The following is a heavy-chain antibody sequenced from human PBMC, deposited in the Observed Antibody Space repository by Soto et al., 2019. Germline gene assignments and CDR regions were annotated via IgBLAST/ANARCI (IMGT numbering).Heavy chain of an antibody. V-gene: IGHV3-53*01. CDR2: IYSGGST. CDR3: ARGVKYCSGGSCFSGSVNY. D-gene: IGHD2-15*01. J-gene: IGHJ4*02. Sequence: EMQLVEAGGGLIQPGGSLRLSCATPGFTVNDNFMSWVRQAPGKGLEWVSVIYSGGSTYYVDSVKGRFTISRDNSKDTLYLQMNSLRVEATAVYYCARGVKYCSGGSCFSGSVNYWGQGTLVTVSS. CDR1: GFTVNDNF.